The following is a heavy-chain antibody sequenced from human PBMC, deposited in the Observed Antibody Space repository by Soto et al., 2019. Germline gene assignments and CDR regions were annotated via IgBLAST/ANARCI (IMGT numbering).Heavy chain of an antibody. J-gene: IGHJ6*02. CDR3: ARSEAVLRRQNSYYYSRMDV. Sequence: QVQLVQSGADVKKPGASVKVSCKASGYTFTSYYVHWVRQAPGQGLEWMGWINPNTGGTNYAQKFQGCVTMTWEKSISTAYMELSRLRSEDTAMYYCARSEAVLRRQNSYYYSRMDVWGQGTTVTVSS. CDR1: GYTFTSYY. V-gene: IGHV1-2*04. CDR2: INPNTGGT. D-gene: IGHD4-17*01.